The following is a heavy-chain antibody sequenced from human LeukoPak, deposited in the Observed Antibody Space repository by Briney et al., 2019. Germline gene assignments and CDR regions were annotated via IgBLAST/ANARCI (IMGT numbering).Heavy chain of an antibody. Sequence: GGSLRLSCAASGFTFDFYSMDWVRQAPGKGLEWVSSSSSSSSFIYYADSVKGRFTVYRDNAENSVYLQMNSLRAEDTAVYYCARTGRDSGSYNNFDYWGQGTLVTVSS. J-gene: IGHJ4*02. V-gene: IGHV3-21*01. CDR1: GFTFDFYS. CDR3: ARTGRDSGSYNNFDY. D-gene: IGHD1-26*01. CDR2: SSSSSSFI.